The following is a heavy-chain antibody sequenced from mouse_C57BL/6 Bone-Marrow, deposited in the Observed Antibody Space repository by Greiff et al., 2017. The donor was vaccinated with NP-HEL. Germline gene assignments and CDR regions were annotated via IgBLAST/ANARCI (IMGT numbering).Heavy chain of an antibody. Sequence: VQLQQPGAELVKPGASVKMSCKASGYTFTSYWITWVKQRPGQGLEWIGDIYPGSGSTNYNEKFKSKATLTVYTSSSTAYMQLSSLTSEDSAVYYCAKEVAWFAYWGQGTLVTVSA. CDR1: GYTFTSYW. V-gene: IGHV1-55*01. CDR3: AKEVAWFAY. J-gene: IGHJ3*01. CDR2: IYPGSGST.